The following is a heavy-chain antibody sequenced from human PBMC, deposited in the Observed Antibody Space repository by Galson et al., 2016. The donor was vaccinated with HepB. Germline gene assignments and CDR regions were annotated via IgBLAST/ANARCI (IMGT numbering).Heavy chain of an antibody. CDR3: ARSRFEGDYASGSPDAVVWFES. J-gene: IGHJ5*01. V-gene: IGHV1-46*01. D-gene: IGHD3-10*01. CDR2: FNPSGAST. Sequence: SVKVSCKASGYSFSSYYIHWVRQAPGQGLQWMGRFNPSGASTTYAQKFQGRVTMTRDTSTSTVYMELSSLRSEDTAVYYCARSRFEGDYASGSPDAVVWFESWGQGTLVIVSS. CDR1: GYSFSSYY.